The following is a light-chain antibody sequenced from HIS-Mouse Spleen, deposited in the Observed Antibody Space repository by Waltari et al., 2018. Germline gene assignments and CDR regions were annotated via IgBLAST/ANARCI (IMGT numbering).Light chain of an antibody. CDR1: SSDVGGYNY. CDR3: SSYTSSSTYV. Sequence: QSALTQPASVSGSPGQSITISCTGTSSDVGGYNYVSWYQQHPGKAPKIMIYDVRNRPSGVSNRFSGSKSGNTASLTISGLQAEDEADYYCSSYTSSSTYVFGTGTKVTVL. V-gene: IGLV2-14*03. CDR2: DVR. J-gene: IGLJ1*01.